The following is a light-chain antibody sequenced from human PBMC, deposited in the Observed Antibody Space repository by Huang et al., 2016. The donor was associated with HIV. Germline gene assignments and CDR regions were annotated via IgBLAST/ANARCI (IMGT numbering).Light chain of an antibody. CDR3: QQYNNWPPEYT. CDR1: QSVSSN. J-gene: IGKJ2*01. Sequence: EVVLTQSPATLSVSPGRKATLSCRASQSVSSNLARYQQKPGQAPSLLIYGASTRATGIPARFSGSGSGTEFTLTISSLQSEDLAIYYCQQYNNWPPEYTFGQGTKLEIK. V-gene: IGKV3-15*01. CDR2: GAS.